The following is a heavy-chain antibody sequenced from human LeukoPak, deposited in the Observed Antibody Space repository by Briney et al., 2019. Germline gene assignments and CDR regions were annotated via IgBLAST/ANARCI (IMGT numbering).Heavy chain of an antibody. Sequence: GGSLTLSCAPSGFTFSTYAMHWVRPAPGRGMEWVALIPYDGSNKVYTDSVKDPFTLSRHNSKNTLYLQMHSLRAEDTAVYYCAGDGNRNGYLNYFGYWGQGTLVTVSS. D-gene: IGHD3-3*01. J-gene: IGHJ4*02. V-gene: IGHV3-30*04. CDR2: IPYDGSNK. CDR3: AGDGNRNGYLNYFGY. CDR1: GFTFSTYA.